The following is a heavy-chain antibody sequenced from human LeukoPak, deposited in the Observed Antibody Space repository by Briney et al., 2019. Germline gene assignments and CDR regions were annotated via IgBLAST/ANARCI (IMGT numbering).Heavy chain of an antibody. J-gene: IGHJ4*02. CDR1: EFSVGSNY. CDR2: IRFDGTIK. D-gene: IGHD3-9*01. CDR3: ANGPHYQILTGYYKVRSHLDY. V-gene: IGHV3-30*02. Sequence: GGSLRLSCAASEFSVGSNYMTWVRQAPGKGLEWVAFIRFDGTIKHYADSVKGRFTISRDNSKNTLYLQMNSLRAEDTAVYSCANGPHYQILTGYYKVRSHLDYWGQGTLVTVSS.